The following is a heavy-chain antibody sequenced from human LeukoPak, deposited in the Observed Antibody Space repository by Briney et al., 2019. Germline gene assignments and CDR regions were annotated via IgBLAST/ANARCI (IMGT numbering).Heavy chain of an antibody. CDR2: IDSDGSTT. D-gene: IGHD6-13*01. CDR3: ARDSIAAAGDFDY. J-gene: IGHJ4*02. V-gene: IGHV3-74*01. CDR1: GFTFSRYG. Sequence: PGGSLRLSCAVSGFTFSRYGMHWVRQAPGKGLVWVSRIDSDGSTTAYADSVEGRFTISRDNAKNTLYLQMNSLRAENTAVYYCARDSIAAAGDFDYWGQGTLVTVSS.